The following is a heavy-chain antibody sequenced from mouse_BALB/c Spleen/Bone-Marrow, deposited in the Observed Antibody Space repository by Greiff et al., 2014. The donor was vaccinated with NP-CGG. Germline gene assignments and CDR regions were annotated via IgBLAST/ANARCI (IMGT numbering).Heavy chain of an antibody. J-gene: IGHJ2*01. D-gene: IGHD2-1*01. CDR1: GYTFTNYW. CDR3: ARGGNYGY. Sequence: QLQQSGAELVKPGASVKLSCKTSGYTFTNYWIQWVKQRPGQGLGWIGEIFPGIGTTYYNEKFKGKATLTIDTSSSTAYMQLSSLTSEDSAVYFCARGGNYGYWGQGTTLTVSS. V-gene: IGHV1S132*01. CDR2: IFPGIGTT.